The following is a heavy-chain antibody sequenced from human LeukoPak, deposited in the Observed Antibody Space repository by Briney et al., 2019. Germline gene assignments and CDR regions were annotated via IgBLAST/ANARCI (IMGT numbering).Heavy chain of an antibody. CDR3: ARDRYDSSGFNWFDP. CDR1: GFTVSSNY. D-gene: IGHD3-22*01. V-gene: IGHV3-66*01. J-gene: IGHJ5*02. CDR2: IYSGGST. Sequence: PGGSLRLSCAASGFTVSSNYMSWVRQAPGKGLEWVSVIYSGGSTYYADSVKGRFTISRDNSKNTLYLQMNSLRAEDTVVYYCARDRYDSSGFNWFDPWGQGTLVTVSS.